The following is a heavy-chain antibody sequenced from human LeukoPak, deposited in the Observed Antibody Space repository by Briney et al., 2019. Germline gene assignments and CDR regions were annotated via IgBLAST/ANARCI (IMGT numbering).Heavy chain of an antibody. J-gene: IGHJ5*02. CDR1: GDSISNSGWS. V-gene: IGHV4-39*01. Sequence: PSETLSLTRKVSGDSISNSGWSWGWVRPFPGKGLEWIGTMPFDENVADNEIPSYNPSLKRRVIISAEKSKNQLSLKVNSVTAADTASYYCARLTLTGAAGRGWFDAWGQGTLVIVSS. D-gene: IGHD3-9*01. CDR3: ARLTLTGAAGRGWFDA. CDR2: MPFDENVADNEIP.